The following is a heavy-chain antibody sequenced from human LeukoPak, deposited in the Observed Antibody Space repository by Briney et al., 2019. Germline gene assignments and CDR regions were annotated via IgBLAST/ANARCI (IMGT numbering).Heavy chain of an antibody. CDR2: IIPIFGTA. V-gene: IGHV1-69*13. D-gene: IGHD3-10*01. J-gene: IGHJ2*01. CDR3: ARVGGRAQGYWYFDL. Sequence: ASVKVSCKASGGTFSSYAISWVRQAPGQGLEWMGGIIPIFGTANYAQKFQGRVTITADESTSTAYMELSSLRSEDTAVYYCARVGGRAQGYWYFDLWGRGTLVTVSS. CDR1: GGTFSSYA.